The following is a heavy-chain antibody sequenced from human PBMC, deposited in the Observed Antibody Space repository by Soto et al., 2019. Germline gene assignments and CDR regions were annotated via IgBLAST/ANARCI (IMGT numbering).Heavy chain of an antibody. CDR2: IYHSGST. Sequence: QVQLQESGPGLVKPSETLSLTCAVYGGSISSNKWWSWVRQPPGKGLEWIGEIYHSGSTNYKPSLNGRVPISLDNSKNRFSQKLTCVTAADSAVYYCARDDHIVVVPTSLGAMDVWGQGTTVTVSS. V-gene: IGHV4-4*02. J-gene: IGHJ6*02. CDR1: GGSISSNKW. D-gene: IGHD2-2*01. CDR3: ARDDHIVVVPTSLGAMDV.